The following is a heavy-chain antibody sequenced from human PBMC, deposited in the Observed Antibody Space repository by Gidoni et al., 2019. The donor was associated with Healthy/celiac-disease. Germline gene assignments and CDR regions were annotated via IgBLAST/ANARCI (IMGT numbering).Heavy chain of an antibody. CDR2: IYHSGST. J-gene: IGHJ5*02. V-gene: IGHV4-38-2*02. Sequence: QVQLQESGPGLVKPSETLSLACTVSGYSISSGYYWGWIRQPPGKGLEWIGSIYHSGSTYYNPSLKSRVTISVDTSNNQFSLKLSSVTAADTAVYYCARSYYYGSGNPLKGWFDPWGQGTLVTVSS. D-gene: IGHD3-10*01. CDR3: ARSYYYGSGNPLKGWFDP. CDR1: GYSISSGYY.